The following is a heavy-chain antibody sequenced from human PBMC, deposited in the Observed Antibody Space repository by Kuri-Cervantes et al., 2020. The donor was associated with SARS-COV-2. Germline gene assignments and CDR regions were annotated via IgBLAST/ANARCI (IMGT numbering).Heavy chain of an antibody. V-gene: IGHV4-4*02. J-gene: IGHJ6*02. CDR1: GGSISSSNW. D-gene: IGHD5-18*01. Sequence: GSLRLSCAVSGGSISSSNWWSWVRQPPGKGLEWIGEINHSGSTNYNPSLKSRVTISVDTSKNQFSLKLSSVTAAGTAVYYCARVRGYSYGPLYYYNGMDVWGQGTTVTVSS. CDR2: INHSGST. CDR3: ARVRGYSYGPLYYYNGMDV.